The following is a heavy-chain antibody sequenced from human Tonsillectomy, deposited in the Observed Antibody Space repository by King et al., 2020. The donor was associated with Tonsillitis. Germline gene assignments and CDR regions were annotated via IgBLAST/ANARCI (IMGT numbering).Heavy chain of an antibody. CDR1: GGSISTYF. Sequence: VQLQESGPGLVKPSETLSLTCTVSGGSISTYFWSWIRQPPGKGLEWIGYISYSGRTDYNPSLKSRVTISLDTSTKQFSLKLNSVTAADTAVYYCARDYGITVAGNYSYYYGLDVWGQGTTVTVSS. CDR3: ARDYGITVAGNYSYYYGLDV. CDR2: ISYSGRT. J-gene: IGHJ6*02. V-gene: IGHV4-59*01. D-gene: IGHD6-19*01.